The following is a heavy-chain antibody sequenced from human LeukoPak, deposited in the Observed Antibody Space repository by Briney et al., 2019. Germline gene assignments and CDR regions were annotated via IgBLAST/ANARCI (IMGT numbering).Heavy chain of an antibody. CDR2: ISYDGSNK. CDR3: AKELWFGELSTHPLDY. D-gene: IGHD3-10*01. Sequence: GGSLRLSCAASGFTFSSYAMHWVRQAPGKGLEWVAVISYDGSNKYYADSVKGRFTISRDNSKNTLYLQMNSLRAEDTAVYYCAKELWFGELSTHPLDYWGQGTLVTVSS. CDR1: GFTFSSYA. J-gene: IGHJ4*02. V-gene: IGHV3-30*04.